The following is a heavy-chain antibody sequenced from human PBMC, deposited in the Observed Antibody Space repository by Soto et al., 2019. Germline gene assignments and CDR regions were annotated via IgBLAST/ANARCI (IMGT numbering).Heavy chain of an antibody. D-gene: IGHD3-10*01. V-gene: IGHV3-64*01. CDR2: ISSNGGST. J-gene: IGHJ4*02. CDR3: ARRYANYYGSGSYYDY. Sequence: GESLKISCAASGFTFSSYAMHWVRQAPGKGLEYVSAISSNGGSTYYANSVKGRFTISRDNSKNTLYLQMGSLRAEDMAVYYCARRYANYYGSGSYYDYWGQGTLVTVSS. CDR1: GFTFSSYA.